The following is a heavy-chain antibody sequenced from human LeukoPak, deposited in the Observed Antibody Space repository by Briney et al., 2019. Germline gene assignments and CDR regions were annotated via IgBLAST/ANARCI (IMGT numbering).Heavy chain of an antibody. V-gene: IGHV3-7*01. CDR1: GFTFSSYW. D-gene: IGHD2/OR15-2a*01. J-gene: IGHJ6*03. CDR2: IKKDGSEK. Sequence: GGSLRLSCATSGFTFSSYWMSWVRQAPGKGLEWVANIKKDGSEKYYVDSVKGRFIISRDNSKNTLYLQMNSLRAEDTAVYYCARDRVDERTGYYYKRTGYYYYMDVWGKGTTVTVSS. CDR3: ARDRVDERTGYYYKRTGYYYYMDV.